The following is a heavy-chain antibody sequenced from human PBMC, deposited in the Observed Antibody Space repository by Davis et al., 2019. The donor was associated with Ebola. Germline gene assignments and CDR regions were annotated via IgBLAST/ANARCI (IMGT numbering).Heavy chain of an antibody. V-gene: IGHV1-46*01. D-gene: IGHD3-22*01. Sequence: ASVTVSCKASGYRFTSYYMHWVRQAPGQGLEWMGIINPITGGTSYAQNFQVRVNMTRDTPTSTVYMELSSLRSEDTAVYYCAREGGRYYDSSGYVFDIWGQGTMVKVSS. CDR2: INPITGGT. CDR3: AREGGRYYDSSGYVFDI. J-gene: IGHJ3*02. CDR1: GYRFTSYY.